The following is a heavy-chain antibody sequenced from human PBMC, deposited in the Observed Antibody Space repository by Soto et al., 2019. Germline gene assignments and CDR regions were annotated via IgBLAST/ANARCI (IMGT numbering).Heavy chain of an antibody. D-gene: IGHD3-9*01. CDR2: ISGSGGST. V-gene: IGHV3-23*01. CDR1: GFTFSSYA. Sequence: LSLPCAASGFTFSSYAMSWVRQAPGKGLEWVSAISGSGGSTYYADSVKGRFTISRDNSKNTLYLQMNSLRAEDTAVYYCAKDDYDILTGYFYFDYWGQGTLVTVSS. J-gene: IGHJ4*02. CDR3: AKDDYDILTGYFYFDY.